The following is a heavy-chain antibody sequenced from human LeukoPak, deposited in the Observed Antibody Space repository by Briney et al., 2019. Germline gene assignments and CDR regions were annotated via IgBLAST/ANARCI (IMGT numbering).Heavy chain of an antibody. J-gene: IGHJ4*02. CDR1: GGSISSGGYY. Sequence: PSQTLSLACTVSGGSISSGGYYWSWIRQHPGKGLEWIGEINHSGSTNYNPSLKSRVTISVDTSKNQFSLKLSSVTAADTAVYYCARGLRGTTYCSSTSCKYFDYWGQGTLVTVSS. D-gene: IGHD2-2*01. CDR3: ARGLRGTTYCSSTSCKYFDY. CDR2: INHSGST. V-gene: IGHV4-31*03.